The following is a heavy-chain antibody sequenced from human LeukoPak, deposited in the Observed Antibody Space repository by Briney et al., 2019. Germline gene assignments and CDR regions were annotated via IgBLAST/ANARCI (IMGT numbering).Heavy chain of an antibody. CDR3: ASVGSYCSSTSCSYYFDY. CDR2: IIPIFGTA. Sequence: SVKVSCKASGGTFSSYAISWVRQAPGQGLEWMGGIIPIFGTANYAQKFQGRVTMTRNTSISTAYMELSSLRSEDTAVYYCASVGSYCSSTSCSYYFDYWGQGTLVTVSS. CDR1: GGTFSSYA. V-gene: IGHV1-69*05. J-gene: IGHJ4*02. D-gene: IGHD2-2*01.